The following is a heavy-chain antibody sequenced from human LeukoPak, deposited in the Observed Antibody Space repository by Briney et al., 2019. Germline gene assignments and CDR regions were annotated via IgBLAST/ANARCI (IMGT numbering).Heavy chain of an antibody. J-gene: IGHJ4*02. Sequence: PSETLSLTCSVSGGSISGYYWSWIRQPPGKGPDCIGYIYYSGNTNYNPSLKSRVTISVDTSKNQFSLKLRSVTAADTAVYFCARDEGSYAFDYWGQGILVTVSS. CDR1: GGSISGYY. D-gene: IGHD1-26*01. CDR3: ARDEGSYAFDY. V-gene: IGHV4-59*01. CDR2: IYYSGNT.